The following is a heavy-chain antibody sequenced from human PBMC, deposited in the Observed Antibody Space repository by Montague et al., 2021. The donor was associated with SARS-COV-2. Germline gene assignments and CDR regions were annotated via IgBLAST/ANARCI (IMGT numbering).Heavy chain of an antibody. CDR2: ISHSGIT. D-gene: IGHD1-20*01. J-gene: IGHJ5*02. CDR1: GGSISSYY. V-gene: IGHV4-59*13. Sequence: SETLSLTCSVSGGSISSYYWSWIRQSPGKGLEWIGYISHSGITDYNPSLKSRVTISVDMSKNRFSLQLNSVTAADSAVYYCARTEYNWNDWFDPWGQGTLVTVSS. CDR3: ARTEYNWNDWFDP.